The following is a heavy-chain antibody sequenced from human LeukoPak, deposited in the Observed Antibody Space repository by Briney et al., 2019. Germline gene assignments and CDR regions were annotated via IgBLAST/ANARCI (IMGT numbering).Heavy chain of an antibody. Sequence: GGSLRLSCAASGFTFSNYEMTWVRQAPGKGLEWLSYMSSSGVITHYADSVKGRFTISRDNAKNSVWLQMNSLRAEDTAVYYCAGLGQSGYFYFDYWGQGTLVTVSS. CDR2: MSSSGVIT. D-gene: IGHD3-3*01. V-gene: IGHV3-48*03. CDR3: AGLGQSGYFYFDY. CDR1: GFTFSNYE. J-gene: IGHJ4*02.